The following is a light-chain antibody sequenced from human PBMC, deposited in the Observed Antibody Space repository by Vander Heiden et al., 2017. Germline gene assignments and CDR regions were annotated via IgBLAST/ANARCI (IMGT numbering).Light chain of an antibody. CDR3: QQYGSSPFT. V-gene: IGKV3-20*01. J-gene: IGKJ3*01. CDR2: GAS. Sequence: EVVLTQSPGTLSLSPGEGATRSCRASQSVSSNFLAWYQQKPGQAPRLLIYGASNRATGIPDRFSGSGSGTDFTLIISRLEPEDFAVYYCQQYGSSPFTFGPGTKVDVK. CDR1: QSVSSNF.